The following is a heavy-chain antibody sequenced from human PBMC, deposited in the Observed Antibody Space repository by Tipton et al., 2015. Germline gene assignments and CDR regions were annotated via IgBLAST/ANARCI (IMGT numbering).Heavy chain of an antibody. CDR1: GGSISSDY. J-gene: IGHJ4*02. D-gene: IGHD3-10*01. CDR3: AGQTGFN. Sequence: LRLSCTVSGGSISSDYWTWIRQPAGKGLEWIGRIYASGSTTYNPSLKSRVTMSLDTSKSQFSLNLTSVTAADTAVYYCAGQTGFNWGQGTLVTVSS. V-gene: IGHV4-4*07. CDR2: IYASGST.